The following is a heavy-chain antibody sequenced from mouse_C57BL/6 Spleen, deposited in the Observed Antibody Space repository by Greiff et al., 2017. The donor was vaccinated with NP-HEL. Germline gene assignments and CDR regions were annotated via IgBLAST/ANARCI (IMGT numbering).Heavy chain of an antibody. CDR1: GYTFTSYW. J-gene: IGHJ3*01. CDR2: IYPSDSET. V-gene: IGHV1-61*01. CDR3: ARFNWDERFAY. D-gene: IGHD4-1*02. Sequence: QVQLQQPGAELVRPGSSVKLSCKASGYTFTSYWMDWVKQRPGQGLEWIGNIYPSDSETHYTQKFKDKATLTVDKSSSTAYMQLSSLTSEDSAVYYCARFNWDERFAYWGQGTLVTVSA.